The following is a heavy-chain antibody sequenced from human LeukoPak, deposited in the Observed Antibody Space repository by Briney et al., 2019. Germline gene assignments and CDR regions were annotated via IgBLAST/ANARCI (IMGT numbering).Heavy chain of an antibody. D-gene: IGHD3-9*01. CDR3: AKDPYYDILTGYYYFDY. Sequence: PGGSLRLSCVASGFTFSSYAMSWVRQAPGKGLEWVSLISGSARSTYYADSVKGRFTISRDNSKSTLSLQINSLRAEDTAVYYCAKDPYYDILTGYYYFDYWGQGTLVTVSS. CDR1: GFTFSSYA. V-gene: IGHV3-23*01. J-gene: IGHJ4*02. CDR2: ISGSARST.